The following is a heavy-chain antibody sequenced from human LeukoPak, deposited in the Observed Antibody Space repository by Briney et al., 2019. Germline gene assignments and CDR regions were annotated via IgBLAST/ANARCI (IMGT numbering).Heavy chain of an antibody. CDR3: ASPAVGATGYFDY. CDR1: GGSISSSSYY. Sequence: PSETLSLTCTVSGGSISSSSYYWGWIRQPPGKGLEWIGSIYYSGSTYYNPSPKSRVTISVDTSKNQFSLKLSSVTAADTAVYYCASPAVGATGYFDYWGQGTLVTVSS. V-gene: IGHV4-39*01. CDR2: IYYSGST. D-gene: IGHD1-26*01. J-gene: IGHJ4*02.